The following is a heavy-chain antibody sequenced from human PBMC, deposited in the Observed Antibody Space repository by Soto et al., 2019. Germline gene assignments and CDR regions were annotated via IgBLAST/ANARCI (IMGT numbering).Heavy chain of an antibody. CDR1: GGSISSYY. D-gene: IGHD3-10*01. CDR2: IYYSGST. Sequence: SETLSLTCTVSGGSISSYYWSWIRQPPGKGLEWIGYIYYSGSTNYNPSLKSRVTISVDTSKNQFSLKLSSVTAADTAVYYCASIHYGSGSYYNDYWGQGTLVTVSS. V-gene: IGHV4-59*01. CDR3: ASIHYGSGSYYNDY. J-gene: IGHJ4*02.